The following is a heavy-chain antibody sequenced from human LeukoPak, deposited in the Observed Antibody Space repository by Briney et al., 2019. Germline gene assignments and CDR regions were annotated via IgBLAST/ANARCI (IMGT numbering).Heavy chain of an antibody. CDR3: AREGNNWYRALDY. CDR1: GDSIRSCY. V-gene: IGHV4-4*07. J-gene: IGHJ4*02. D-gene: IGHD6-13*01. CDR2: IYTSGAT. Sequence: SETLSLTCTVSGDSIRSCYWSWIRQPAGKGLEWIGRIYTSGATNYNPSLQSRVTMSLDTSKSQFSLKLSSVTAADTAVYFCAREGNNWYRALDYWGQGSLVTVSS.